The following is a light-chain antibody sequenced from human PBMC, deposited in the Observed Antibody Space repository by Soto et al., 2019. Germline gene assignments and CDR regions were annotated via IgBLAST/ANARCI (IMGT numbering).Light chain of an antibody. CDR1: QPLNNN. J-gene: IGKJ5*01. Sequence: EIVMTQSPATLSVSPGDRATLSCRAGQPLNNNVAWYQHKPGQAPRLLIYGTSTRATGISARFSGGGSGTEFTITISSLQSEDFAVYYCQQYEKWPPSITFGQGTRLEIK. CDR3: QQYEKWPPSIT. V-gene: IGKV3-15*01. CDR2: GTS.